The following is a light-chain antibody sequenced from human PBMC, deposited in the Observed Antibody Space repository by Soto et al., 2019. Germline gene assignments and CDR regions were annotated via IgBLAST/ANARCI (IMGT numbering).Light chain of an antibody. J-gene: IGLJ2*01. CDR3: CSYAASSHVV. CDR2: EST. CDR1: SSDVGSYNL. V-gene: IGLV2-23*01. Sequence: QSALTQPASVSGSPGQSITISCTGTSSDVGSYNLVSWYQQHPGKAPKLMIYESTERPSGVSNRFSGSRYANTASLTISGLQAEDEADYYCCSYAASSHVVFGGGTKVTVL.